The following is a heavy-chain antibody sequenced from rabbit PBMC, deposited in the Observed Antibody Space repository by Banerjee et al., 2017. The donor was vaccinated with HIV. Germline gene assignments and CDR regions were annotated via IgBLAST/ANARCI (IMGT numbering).Heavy chain of an antibody. J-gene: IGHJ4*01. D-gene: IGHD4-2*01. V-gene: IGHV1S29*01. CDR2: INYRGSA. CDR3: ARIAGYAGYFTL. Sequence: EESGGGLVQPGGSLKLSCKASGFDFSSYAITWVRQAPGKGLEYIGYINYRGSAYYASWVNGRFTISSDNAQNTVFLQMTSLTAADTATYFCARIAGYAGYFTLWGPGTLVTVS. CDR1: GFDFSSYA.